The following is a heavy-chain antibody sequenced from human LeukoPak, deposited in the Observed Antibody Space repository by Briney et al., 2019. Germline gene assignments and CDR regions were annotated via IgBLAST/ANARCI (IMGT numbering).Heavy chain of an antibody. CDR3: AKLLELQTGTFDI. V-gene: IGHV3-23*01. J-gene: IGHJ3*02. CDR1: GFTFNNYA. D-gene: IGHD3-3*01. CDR2: ISASGGTT. Sequence: GGSLRLSCVGSGFTFNNYAMTWVRQAPGKGLEWVSGISASGGTTYYADSVKGRFTISRDNSKNTLYFQMNSLRAEDTAVYFCAKLLELQTGTFDIWGQGTMVTVSS.